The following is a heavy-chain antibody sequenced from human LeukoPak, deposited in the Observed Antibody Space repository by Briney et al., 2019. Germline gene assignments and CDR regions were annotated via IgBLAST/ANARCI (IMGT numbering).Heavy chain of an antibody. CDR2: ISSNGGST. V-gene: IGHV3-64*01. D-gene: IGHD6-19*01. CDR1: GFTFDDYA. J-gene: IGHJ3*02. CDR3: ARGIEQWLVIGAFDI. Sequence: GGSLRLSCAASGFTFDDYAMHWVRQAPGKGLEWVSGISSNGGSTYYANSVRGRFTISRDNSKNTLYLQMGSLRAEDMAVYYCARGIEQWLVIGAFDIWGQGTMVTVSS.